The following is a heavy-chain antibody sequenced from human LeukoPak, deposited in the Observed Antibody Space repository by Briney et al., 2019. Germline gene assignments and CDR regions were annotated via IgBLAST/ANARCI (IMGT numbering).Heavy chain of an antibody. Sequence: GGSLRLSCAASGFTVRSNYMSWVRQAPGKGLEWVSVIYSGGSTYYADSVKGRFTISRDNSKNTLYLQVNSLRAEDTAVYYCASGWLALFDYWGQGTLVTVSS. CDR3: ASGWLALFDY. CDR1: GFTVRSNY. V-gene: IGHV3-66*01. CDR2: IYSGGST. D-gene: IGHD5-24*01. J-gene: IGHJ4*02.